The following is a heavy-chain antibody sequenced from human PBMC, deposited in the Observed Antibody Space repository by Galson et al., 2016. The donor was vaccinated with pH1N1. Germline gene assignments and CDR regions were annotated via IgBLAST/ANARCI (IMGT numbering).Heavy chain of an antibody. CDR3: AKSSGYYGGYFDY. V-gene: IGHV3-43D*03. Sequence: SLRLSCAASGFTFDDHAMHWVRQAPGKGLAWVSLISWNGGSTDYADSIKGRFTISRDNSKNSLYLQMNSLRAEDTALYYCAKSSGYYGGYFDYWGQGTLATVSS. D-gene: IGHD6-19*01. CDR2: ISWNGGST. CDR1: GFTFDDHA. J-gene: IGHJ4*02.